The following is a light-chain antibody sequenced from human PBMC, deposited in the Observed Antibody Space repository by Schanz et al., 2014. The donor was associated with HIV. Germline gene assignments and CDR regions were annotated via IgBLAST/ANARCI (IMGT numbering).Light chain of an antibody. CDR2: DVN. CDR1: SSDVGGYDF. V-gene: IGLV2-14*03. J-gene: IGLJ3*02. Sequence: QSALTQPASVSGSPGQSITISCTGTSSDVGGYDFVSWYQQHPGKAPKLMIYDVNIRPSGVSNRFSGSKSGNTASLTISGLQAEDEADYYCSSYTSSSTKVFGGGTKLTVL. CDR3: SSYTSSSTKV.